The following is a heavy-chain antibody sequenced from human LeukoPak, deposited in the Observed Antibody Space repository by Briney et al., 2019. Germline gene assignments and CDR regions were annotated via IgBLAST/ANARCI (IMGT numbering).Heavy chain of an antibody. D-gene: IGHD1-20*01. CDR2: ISGSSDNT. CDR3: ARGGWTITDYDY. V-gene: IGHV1-18*04. Sequence: ASVPVSCKASGYTFSNYGMSWVRQAPAQELEGMGWISGSSDNTNYAQKVQGRVTMTTDTSTSTAYMELRSLRSDDTAVYYCARGGWTITDYDYWGQGTLVTVSS. J-gene: IGHJ4*02. CDR1: GYTFSNYG.